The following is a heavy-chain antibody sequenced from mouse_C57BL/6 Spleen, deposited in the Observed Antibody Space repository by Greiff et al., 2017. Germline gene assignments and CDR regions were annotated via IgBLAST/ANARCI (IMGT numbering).Heavy chain of an antibody. Sequence: EVKLQQSGPELVKPGASVKISCKASGYTFTDYYMNWVKQSHGKSLEWIGDINPNNGGTSYNQKFKGKATLTVDKSSSTAYMELRSLTSEDSAVYYCARSFYSSFDYWGQGTTLTVSS. CDR2: INPNNGGT. J-gene: IGHJ2*01. CDR1: GYTFTDYY. CDR3: ARSFYSSFDY. D-gene: IGHD2-5*01. V-gene: IGHV1-26*01.